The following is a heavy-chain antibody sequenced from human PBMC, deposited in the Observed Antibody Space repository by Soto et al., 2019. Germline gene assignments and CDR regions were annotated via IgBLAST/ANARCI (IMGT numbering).Heavy chain of an antibody. CDR1: GYTFTDYA. D-gene: IGHD6-13*01. CDR3: ARDSQYSTSWQRFDS. Sequence: QVQLVQSGVEVKKPWAPVKVSCKASGYTFTDYAISWVRQAPGRGLEWMGWVNTYNGNPNYAQMFQGRVTMTTDTSTDTAYMELRSLKSDDSAVYYCARDSQYSTSWQRFDSWGQGTLVTVSS. CDR2: VNTYNGNP. V-gene: IGHV1-18*01. J-gene: IGHJ4*02.